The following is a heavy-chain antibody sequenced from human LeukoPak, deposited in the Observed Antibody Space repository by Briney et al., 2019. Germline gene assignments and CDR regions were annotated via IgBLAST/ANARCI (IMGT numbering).Heavy chain of an antibody. CDR2: ISSSRNYI. D-gene: IGHD3-22*01. CDR3: ARDPYYYDSSGYYGEGFDY. CDR1: GFTFSSYR. J-gene: IGHJ4*02. Sequence: TGGSLSLSCAASGFTFSSYRKNGVGQAPGKGVEWVSYISSSRNYIIYADSVKGRFIISRDNAKNSLYLQMNSLRAEDTAVYYCARDPYYYDSSGYYGEGFDYWGQGTLVTVSS. V-gene: IGHV3-21*01.